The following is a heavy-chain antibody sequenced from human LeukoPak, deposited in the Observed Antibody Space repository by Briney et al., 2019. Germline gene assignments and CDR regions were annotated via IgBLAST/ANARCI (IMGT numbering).Heavy chain of an antibody. CDR1: GGSISSSSYY. CDR2: IYYSGST. D-gene: IGHD3-22*01. J-gene: IGHJ3*02. Sequence: KPSETLSLTCTVSGGSISSSSYYWGWIRQPPGKGLEWIGSIYYSGSTYYNPSLKSRVTISVDTSKNQFSLKLSSVTAADTAVYYCATPNYYDSSGLDAFDIWGQGTMVTVSS. V-gene: IGHV4-39*07. CDR3: ATPNYYDSSGLDAFDI.